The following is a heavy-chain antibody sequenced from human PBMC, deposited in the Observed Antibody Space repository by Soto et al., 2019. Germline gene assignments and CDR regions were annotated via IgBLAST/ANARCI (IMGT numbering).Heavy chain of an antibody. D-gene: IGHD6-19*01. J-gene: IGHJ6*02. V-gene: IGHV3-53*01. CDR3: ARDSVDGMDV. CDR1: GFSVSSNY. Sequence: EVQLVESGGGLIQPGGSLRLSCAASGFSVSSNYMSWVRQAPWEGLEWVSVIYSDVRTYYADSVKGRFTISRDESKNTLYLQMNSLRAEDTAVYYCARDSVDGMDVWGQGTTVIVSS. CDR2: IYSDVRT.